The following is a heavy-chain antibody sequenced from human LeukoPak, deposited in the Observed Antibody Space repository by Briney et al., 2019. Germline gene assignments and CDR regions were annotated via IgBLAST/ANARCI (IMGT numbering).Heavy chain of an antibody. J-gene: IGHJ6*03. V-gene: IGHV1-69*13. Sequence: SVKVSCKASGGTFSSYAISWVRQAPGQGLEWMGGIIPIFGTANYAQKFQGRVTITADESTSTAYMELSSLRSEDTAVYYCARAFSSKIRSGWPSHYYYYYMDVWGKGTTVTISS. CDR2: IIPIFGTA. CDR3: ARAFSSKIRSGWPSHYYYYYMDV. CDR1: GGTFSSYA. D-gene: IGHD6-19*01.